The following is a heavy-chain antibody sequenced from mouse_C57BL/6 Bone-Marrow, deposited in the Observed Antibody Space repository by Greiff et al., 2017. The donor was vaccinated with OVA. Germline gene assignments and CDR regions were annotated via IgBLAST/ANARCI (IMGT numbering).Heavy chain of an antibody. CDR2: IDPSDSYT. V-gene: IGHV1-59*01. CDR3: ARCLIITTVVATRYYYAMDY. CDR1: GYTFTSYW. J-gene: IGHJ4*01. D-gene: IGHD1-1*01. Sequence: VQLQQPGAELVRPGTSVKLSCKASGYTFTSYWMHWVKQRPGQGLEWIGVIDPSDSYTNYNQKFKGKATLTVDTSSSTAYMQLSSLTSEDSAVYYCARCLIITTVVATRYYYAMDYWGQGTSVTVSS.